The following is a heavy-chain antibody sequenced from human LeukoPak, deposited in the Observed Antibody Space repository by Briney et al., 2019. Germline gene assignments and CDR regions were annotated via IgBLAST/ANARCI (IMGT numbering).Heavy chain of an antibody. CDR1: GGSFSGYY. CDR2: INQSGST. CDR3: ARDASMVRGVVNYYMDV. D-gene: IGHD3-10*01. J-gene: IGHJ6*03. Sequence: PSETLSLTCAVYGGSFSGYYWSWIRQSPGKGLEWIGEINQSGSTNYNPSLKSRVTISVDTSKNQFSLKLSSVTAADTAVYYCARDASMVRGVVNYYMDVWGKGTTVTISS. V-gene: IGHV4-34*01.